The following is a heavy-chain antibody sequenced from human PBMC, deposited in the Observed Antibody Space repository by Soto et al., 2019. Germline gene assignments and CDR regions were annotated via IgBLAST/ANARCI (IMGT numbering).Heavy chain of an antibody. CDR2: INAGNGNT. CDR1: GYTFTSYA. Sequence: QVQLVQSGAEVKKPGASVKVSCKASGYTFTSYAMHWVRQAPGLRLEWMGWINAGNGNTKYSQKFQGRVTITRDTSASTAYMELSSLRSEDTAVYYCARDPLSSHYYYYMDVWGKGTTVTVSS. J-gene: IGHJ6*03. CDR3: ARDPLSSHYYYYMDV. V-gene: IGHV1-3*01.